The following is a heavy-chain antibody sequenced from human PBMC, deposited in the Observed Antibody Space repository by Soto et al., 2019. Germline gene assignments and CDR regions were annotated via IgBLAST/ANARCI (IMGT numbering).Heavy chain of an antibody. Sequence: SGPTLVNPTQTLTLTCTFSGFSLSTSGMCVSWIRQPPGKALEWLALIDWDDDKYYSTSLKTRLTISKDTSKNQVVLTMANMDPVDTATYYCARTVVGATHYYYYYGMDVWGQGTTVTVSS. CDR1: GFSLSTSGMC. V-gene: IGHV2-70*01. CDR3: ARTVVGATHYYYYYGMDV. CDR2: IDWDDDK. D-gene: IGHD1-26*01. J-gene: IGHJ6*02.